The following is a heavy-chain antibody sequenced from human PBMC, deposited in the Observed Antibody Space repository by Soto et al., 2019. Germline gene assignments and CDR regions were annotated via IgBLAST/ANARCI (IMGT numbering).Heavy chain of an antibody. V-gene: IGHV4-30-4*01. J-gene: IGHJ4*02. CDR2: IYYSGST. D-gene: IGHD3-10*01. CDR3: AREGDACGAPFDY. Sequence: QVQLQESGPGLVKPSQTLSLTCTVSGGSMSSGNYYWSWIRQPPGKGLEWSGYIYYSGSTYYNPSLKSRVTISVDTSKNQFSLKLRSVTAADTAVYYCAREGDACGAPFDYWGQGTLVTVSS. CDR1: GGSMSSGNYY.